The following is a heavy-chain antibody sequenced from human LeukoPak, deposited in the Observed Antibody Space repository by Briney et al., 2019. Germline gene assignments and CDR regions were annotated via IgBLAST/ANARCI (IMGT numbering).Heavy chain of an antibody. V-gene: IGHV4-59*01. CDR2: IYYSGST. Sequence: PGGSLRLSCAASRFTLDDYAMHWVRQAPGKGLEWIGYIYYSGSTNYNPSLKSRVTISVDTSKNQFSLKLSSVTAADTAVYYCARTLQSHGSGSYYNVYYYYYMDVWGKGTTVTISS. D-gene: IGHD3-10*01. CDR3: ARTLQSHGSGSYYNVYYYYYMDV. J-gene: IGHJ6*03. CDR1: RFTLDDYA.